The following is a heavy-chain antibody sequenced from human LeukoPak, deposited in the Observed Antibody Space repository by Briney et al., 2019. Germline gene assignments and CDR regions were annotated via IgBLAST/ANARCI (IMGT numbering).Heavy chain of an antibody. Sequence: SETLSLTCAVYGGSFSGYYWSWIRQPPGKGLEWIGEINHSGSTNYNPSLKSRVTISVDTSKNQFSLRLNSVTAADTAVYYCATDDAIAAAGGGMDVWGQGTTVTVSS. D-gene: IGHD6-13*01. CDR3: ATDDAIAAAGGGMDV. J-gene: IGHJ6*02. CDR2: INHSGST. CDR1: GGSFSGYY. V-gene: IGHV4-34*01.